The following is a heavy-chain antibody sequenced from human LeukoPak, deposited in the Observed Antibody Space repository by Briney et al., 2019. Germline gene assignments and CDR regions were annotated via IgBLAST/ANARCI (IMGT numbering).Heavy chain of an antibody. V-gene: IGHV3-15*01. CDR2: IKSKTDGGTT. CDR3: MADLDY. J-gene: IGHJ4*02. Sequence: PGGSLRLSCEGSAFSFSFFTMIWVRQAPGKGLEWVGHIKSKTDGGTTDYAAPVKGRFTISRDDSKNSLYLQMNSLKTEDTAVYYCMADLDYWGQGTLVTVSS. CDR1: AFSFSFFT.